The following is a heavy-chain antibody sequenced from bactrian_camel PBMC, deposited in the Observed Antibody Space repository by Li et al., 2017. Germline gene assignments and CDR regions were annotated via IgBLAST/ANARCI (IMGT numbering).Heavy chain of an antibody. D-gene: IGHD2*01. CDR3: AAASLGGYCYYQGRLPPNYADREYNY. Sequence: QLVESGGGSVQAGGSLRLSCAVAGYTSRSNCLGWFRRTDEQEREGLAAIVIRDGRTYYSDSVKGRFTISRHNANNTLYLQMNSLKPEDTAMYYCAAASLGGYCYYQGRLPPNYADREYNYFGQGTQVTVS. V-gene: IGHV3S1*01. CDR1: GYTSRSNC. CDR2: IVIRDGRT. J-gene: IGHJ4*01.